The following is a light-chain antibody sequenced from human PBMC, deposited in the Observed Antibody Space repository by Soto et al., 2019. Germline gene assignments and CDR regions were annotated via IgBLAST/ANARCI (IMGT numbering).Light chain of an antibody. Sequence: QSALTQPRSVSGSPGQSVTISCTGTSSDVGGYNYVSWYQQHPGKAPKLILFDVKDVTQRPSGVPHRFSGSKSGNTASLTISGLEGEDVADYYCCSFAGSDTFVFGTGTKLTVL. CDR3: CSFAGSDTFV. J-gene: IGLJ1*01. CDR2: DVT. CDR1: SSDVGGYNY. V-gene: IGLV2-11*01.